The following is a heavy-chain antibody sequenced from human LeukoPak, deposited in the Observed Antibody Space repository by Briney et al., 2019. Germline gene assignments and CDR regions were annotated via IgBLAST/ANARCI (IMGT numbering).Heavy chain of an antibody. CDR2: ISYDGSNK. V-gene: IGHV3-30-3*01. Sequence: PGGSLRLSCAASGFTFSSYAMHWVRQAPGKGLEWAAVISYDGSNKYYADSVKGRFTISRDNSKNTLYLQMNSLRAEDTAVYYCARGELTGDPLEDYWGQGTLVTVSS. J-gene: IGHJ4*02. CDR3: ARGELTGDPLEDY. D-gene: IGHD7-27*01. CDR1: GFTFSSYA.